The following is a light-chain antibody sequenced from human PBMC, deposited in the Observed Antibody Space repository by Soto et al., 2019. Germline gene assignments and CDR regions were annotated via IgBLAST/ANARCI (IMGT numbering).Light chain of an antibody. Sequence: EMVLTQSPDTLSLSPGERATLSCRASQTVSSNFLAWYQQRPGQAPRLLIYGASSRATGIPDRFSGSGSGTDFTLTISRLEPEDLAVYYCQQYGSSPWTFGQGTKVDI. V-gene: IGKV3-20*01. CDR1: QTVSSNF. J-gene: IGKJ1*01. CDR2: GAS. CDR3: QQYGSSPWT.